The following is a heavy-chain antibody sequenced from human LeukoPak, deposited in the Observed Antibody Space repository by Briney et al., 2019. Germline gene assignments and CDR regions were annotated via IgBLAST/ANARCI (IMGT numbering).Heavy chain of an antibody. CDR2: ISNDGRDK. Sequence: PGGSLRLSCAASGFTFRSYGMHWVRQAPGKGLEWEAVISNDGRDKHHGDSVKGRFTISRDNSKNTLYLQMNSLRPEDTAVYYCAKDLSAAAADYYFDYWGQGALVTVSS. D-gene: IGHD6-13*01. CDR3: AKDLSAAAADYYFDY. V-gene: IGHV3-30*18. J-gene: IGHJ4*02. CDR1: GFTFRSYG.